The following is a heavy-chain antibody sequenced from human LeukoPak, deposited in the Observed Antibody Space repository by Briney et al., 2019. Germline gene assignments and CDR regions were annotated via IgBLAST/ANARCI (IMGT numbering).Heavy chain of an antibody. J-gene: IGHJ3*01. CDR3: ARDADYGGSPDAFDV. D-gene: IGHD4-23*01. V-gene: IGHV3-53*01. Sequence: PGGSLRLSCAASGFTLSSNHMSWVRQAPGKGLKWVSIIYSGGTTYYADSVQGRFTISRDNSKNTLYPKMNTLRAEDTAVYYCARDADYGGSPDAFDVWGRGTIVTVSS. CDR1: GFTLSSNH. CDR2: IYSGGTT.